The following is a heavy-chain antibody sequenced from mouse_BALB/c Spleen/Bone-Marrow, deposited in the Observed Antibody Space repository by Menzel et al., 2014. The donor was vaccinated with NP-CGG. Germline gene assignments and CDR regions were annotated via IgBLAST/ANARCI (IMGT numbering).Heavy chain of an antibody. CDR2: IDPANGIT. D-gene: IGHD1-1*01. CDR1: GFNIKDTY. V-gene: IGHV14-3*02. Sequence: VQLPPSGAELVKPGASVKLSCTASGFNIKDTYMHWVKQRPEQGLEWIGRIDPANGITKYDTKFQGKATITADTSSNTDYLQLSILTAEDTVVNYVASYYFGTSLIAYRSQATLVTDSA. CDR3: ASYYFGTSLIAY. J-gene: IGHJ3*01.